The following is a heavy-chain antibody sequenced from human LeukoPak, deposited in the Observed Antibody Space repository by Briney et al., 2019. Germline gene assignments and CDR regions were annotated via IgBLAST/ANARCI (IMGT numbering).Heavy chain of an antibody. CDR3: AKGDRRYSYGYYYYYGMDV. J-gene: IGHJ6*02. CDR2: ISWNSGSI. D-gene: IGHD5-18*01. Sequence: VHLGGSLRLSCAASGFTFDDYAMHWVRQAPGKGLEWVSGISWNSGSIGYADSVKGRFTISRDNAKNSLYLQMNSLRAEDTALYYCAKGDRRYSYGYYYYYGMDVWGQGTTVTVSS. V-gene: IGHV3-9*01. CDR1: GFTFDDYA.